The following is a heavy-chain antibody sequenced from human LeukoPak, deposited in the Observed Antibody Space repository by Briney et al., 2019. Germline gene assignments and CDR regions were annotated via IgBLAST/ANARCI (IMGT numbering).Heavy chain of an antibody. CDR1: GYTFTSYD. V-gene: IGHV1-8*01. D-gene: IGHD2-15*01. CDR2: MNPNSGNT. Sequence: ASVKVSCKASGYTFTSYDINWVRQATGQGHEWMGWMNPNSGNTGYAQKFQGTVTMTRNTSISTAYMELSSLRSEDTAVYYCARGRVVVAATQIYYFDYWGQGTLVTVSS. J-gene: IGHJ4*02. CDR3: ARGRVVVAATQIYYFDY.